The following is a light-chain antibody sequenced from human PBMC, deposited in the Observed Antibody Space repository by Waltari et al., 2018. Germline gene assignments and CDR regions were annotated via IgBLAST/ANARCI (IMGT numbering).Light chain of an antibody. CDR3: LQRADWPPIT. CDR1: QTISTF. CDR2: DAS. Sequence: EVVLTQYPATLSLSPGERATLSCRASQTISTFLFWYQQKPGQAPRLLIYDASNRATGIPARFSGSGSGTDFTLTISSLEAEDSAVYYCLQRADWPPITFGQGTRLEI. J-gene: IGKJ5*01. V-gene: IGKV3-11*01.